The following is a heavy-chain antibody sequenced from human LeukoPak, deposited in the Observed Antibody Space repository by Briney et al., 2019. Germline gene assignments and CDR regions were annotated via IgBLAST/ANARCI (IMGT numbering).Heavy chain of an antibody. CDR1: GYTFTSYD. D-gene: IGHD3-3*01. CDR2: MNPNSGNT. CDR3: ARTASYYDFWSGYYIYGMDV. V-gene: IGHV1-8*01. J-gene: IGHJ6*02. Sequence: GASVKVSCKASGYTFTSYDINWVRRATGQGLEWMGWMNPNSGNTGYAQKFQGRVTMTRNTSISTAYMELSSLRSEDTAVYYCARTASYYDFWSGYYIYGMDVWGQGTTVTVSS.